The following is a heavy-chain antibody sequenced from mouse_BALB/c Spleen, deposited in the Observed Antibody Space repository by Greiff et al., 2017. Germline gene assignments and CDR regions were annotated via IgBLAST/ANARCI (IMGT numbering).Heavy chain of an antibody. Sequence: QVHVKQSGAELAKPGASVKMSCKASGYTFTSYWMHWVKQRPGQGLEWIGYINPSTGYTEYNQKFKDKATLTADKSSSTAYMQLSSLTSEDSAVYYCAREELGRAYWGQGTLVTVSA. D-gene: IGHD4-1*01. V-gene: IGHV1-7*01. CDR1: GYTFTSYW. CDR2: INPSTGYT. CDR3: AREELGRAY. J-gene: IGHJ3*01.